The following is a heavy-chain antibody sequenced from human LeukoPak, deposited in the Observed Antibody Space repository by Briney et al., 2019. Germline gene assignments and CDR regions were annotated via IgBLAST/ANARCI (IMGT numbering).Heavy chain of an antibody. J-gene: IGHJ4*02. CDR1: GGSISSYY. Sequence: SETLSLTCTVSGGSISSYYWSWIRRPPGKGLEWNGSIYYSDSTNYNPSLMSRVTISVDTSKNQFSLKLSSVTAADTAVYYCARRSCSGGRCYYAYWGQGTLVTVSS. D-gene: IGHD2-15*01. CDR3: ARRSCSGGRCYYAY. V-gene: IGHV4-59*08. CDR2: IYYSDST.